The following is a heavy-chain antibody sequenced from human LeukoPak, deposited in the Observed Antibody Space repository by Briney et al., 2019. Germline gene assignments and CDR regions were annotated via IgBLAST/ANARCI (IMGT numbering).Heavy chain of an antibody. Sequence: HPSETLSLTCSVSGGSIVSDNYYWAWIRQPPGKGLEWIGSIHYTGATYYGPSLTSPVTISIDTSRSQFSLKLTSVTAADTAVYFCARDTRYDSGGHDCWGQGTLVTVSS. CDR1: GGSIVSDNYY. V-gene: IGHV4-39*07. J-gene: IGHJ4*02. CDR3: ARDTRYDSGGHDC. CDR2: IHYTGAT. D-gene: IGHD3-22*01.